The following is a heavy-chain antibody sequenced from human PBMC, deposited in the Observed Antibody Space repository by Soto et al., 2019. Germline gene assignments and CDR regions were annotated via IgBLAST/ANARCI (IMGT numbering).Heavy chain of an antibody. CDR2: ISAYNGNT. D-gene: IGHD5-18*01. J-gene: IGHJ4*02. Sequence: QFQLVQSGAEVKKTGGSVKVSCKTSGYTFTSYGITWVRQAPGQGLEWMGWISAYNGNTNNAQKLQGRVTMTTDTATRTAYMELRRLRSDDKAVYYCARDLSYGLCDYWGQGTLVTVSS. CDR1: GYTFTSYG. V-gene: IGHV1-18*01. CDR3: ARDLSYGLCDY.